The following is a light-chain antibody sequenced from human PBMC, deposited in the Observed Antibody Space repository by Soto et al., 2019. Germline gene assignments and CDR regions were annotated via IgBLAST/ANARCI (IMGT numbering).Light chain of an antibody. J-gene: IGLJ1*01. V-gene: IGLV2-23*02. CDR3: CSYAGIGGYV. Sequence: QSVLTQPASVSGSPGQSITISCTGTSSDVGSYNLVSWYQQHPGKAPKLMIYEVSKRPSGVSNRFSGSKSGNTASLTISGLEAEDEADYYCCSYAGIGGYVFGTGTKLTVL. CDR2: EVS. CDR1: SSDVGSYNL.